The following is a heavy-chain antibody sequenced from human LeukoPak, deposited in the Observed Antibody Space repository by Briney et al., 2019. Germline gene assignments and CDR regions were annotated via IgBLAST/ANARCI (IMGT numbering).Heavy chain of an antibody. Sequence: GGSLRLSCAASGFTFSVYYMFWVRQAPGKGLVWVSSISPDATNSKYADFVEGRFTVSRDNAKNTLYLQLNSLRVEDAAVYYCATGYRSAYSWDSWGQGTLVTVSS. V-gene: IGHV3-74*03. CDR3: ATGYRSAYSWDS. CDR2: ISPDATNS. CDR1: GFTFSVYY. D-gene: IGHD5-12*01. J-gene: IGHJ4*02.